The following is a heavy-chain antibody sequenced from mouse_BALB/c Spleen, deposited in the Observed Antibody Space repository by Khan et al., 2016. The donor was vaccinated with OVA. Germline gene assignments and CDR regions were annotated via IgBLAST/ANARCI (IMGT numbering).Heavy chain of an antibody. CDR3: ARGDGYYVYFDY. CDR1: GYTFTYYV. CDR2: IYPGSDNA. Sequence: VQLQQSGPELVKPGASVKMSCKASGYTFTYYVITWVKQRTGQGLEWSGEIYPGSDNAYYNERFKGKATLTADKSSNTPHMQLSSLTSEDSAVYFCARGDGYYVYFDYWGQGTTLTVSS. J-gene: IGHJ2*01. V-gene: IGHV1-81*01. D-gene: IGHD2-3*01.